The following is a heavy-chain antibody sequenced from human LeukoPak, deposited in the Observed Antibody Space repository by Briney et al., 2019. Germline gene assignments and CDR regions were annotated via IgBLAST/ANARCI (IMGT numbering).Heavy chain of an antibody. Sequence: SETLSLTCTVSGGSISSYYWSWTRQPAGKGLEWIGRIYTSGSTNYNPSLKSRVTMSVDTSKNQFSLKLSSVAAADTAVYYCARYAVAGMALYYWGQGTLVTVSS. D-gene: IGHD6-19*01. CDR3: ARYAVAGMALYY. V-gene: IGHV4-4*07. J-gene: IGHJ4*02. CDR1: GGSISSYY. CDR2: IYTSGST.